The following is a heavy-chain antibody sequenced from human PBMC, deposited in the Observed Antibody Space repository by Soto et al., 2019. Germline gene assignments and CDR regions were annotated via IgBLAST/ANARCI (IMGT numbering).Heavy chain of an antibody. CDR2: INPSGGST. CDR1: GYTFTSYY. CDR3: ARGEYDILTGYRFDP. V-gene: IGHV1-46*01. D-gene: IGHD3-9*01. Sequence: ASVKVSCKASGYTFTSYYMHWVRQAPGQGLEWMGRINPSGGSTSYAQKFQGRVTMTRNTSTSTAYMELSSLRSEDTAVYYCARGEYDILTGYRFDPWGQGTLVTVSS. J-gene: IGHJ5*02.